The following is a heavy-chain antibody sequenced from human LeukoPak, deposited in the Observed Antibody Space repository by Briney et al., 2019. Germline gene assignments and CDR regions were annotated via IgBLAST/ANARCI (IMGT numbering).Heavy chain of an antibody. J-gene: IGHJ4*02. D-gene: IGHD5-12*01. V-gene: IGHV4-59*08. CDR3: ARRRGRGYDLPSKYYFDY. CDR2: IYYSGST. Sequence: SETLSLTCTVSGGSISSYYWSWIRQPPGKGLEWIGYIYYSGSTNYSPSLKSRVTISVDTSKNQFSLKLSSVTAADTAVYYCARRRGRGYDLPSKYYFDYWGQGTLVTVSS. CDR1: GGSISSYY.